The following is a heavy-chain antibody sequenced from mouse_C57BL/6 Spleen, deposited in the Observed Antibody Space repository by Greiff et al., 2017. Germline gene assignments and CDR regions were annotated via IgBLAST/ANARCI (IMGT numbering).Heavy chain of an antibody. CDR1: GYTFTDYE. V-gene: IGHV1-15*01. CDR2: IDPETGGT. Sequence: QVQLQQSGAELVRPGASVTLSCKASGYTFTDYEMHWVKQTPVHGLEWIGAIDPETGGTAYNQKFKGKAILTADKSSSTAYMELRSLTSEDSAVYYCTRGYYESPYFDVWGTGTTVTVSS. CDR3: TRGYYESPYFDV. J-gene: IGHJ1*03. D-gene: IGHD1-1*01.